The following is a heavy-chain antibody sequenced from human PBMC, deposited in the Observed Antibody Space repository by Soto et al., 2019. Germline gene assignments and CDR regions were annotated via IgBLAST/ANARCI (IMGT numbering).Heavy chain of an antibody. CDR2: ISAYNGNT. CDR1: GYTFTSYG. V-gene: IGHV1-18*01. Sequence: GASVKVSCKASGYTFTSYGISWVRQAPGQGLEWMGWISAYNGNTNYAQKLQGRVTMTTDTSTSTAYMELRSLRSDDTAVYYCARDLNYYDSSGYSPVPDFDYWGQGTLVTVYS. J-gene: IGHJ4*02. D-gene: IGHD3-22*01. CDR3: ARDLNYYDSSGYSPVPDFDY.